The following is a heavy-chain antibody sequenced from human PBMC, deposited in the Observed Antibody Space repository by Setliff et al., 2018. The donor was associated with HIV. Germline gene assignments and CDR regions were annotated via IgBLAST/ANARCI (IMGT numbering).Heavy chain of an antibody. J-gene: IGHJ5*02. CDR3: AVASIVSTARWNH. D-gene: IGHD1-26*01. V-gene: IGHV1-2*02. Sequence: ASVKVSCKASGYTFTDYYMHWVRQAPGQGLEWMGWINPNSGGTNYAQKFQGRVTMTRDTSISTAYMELSSLTSDDTAVYYCAVASIVSTARWNHWGRGTLVTVSS. CDR1: GYTFTDYY. CDR2: INPNSGGT.